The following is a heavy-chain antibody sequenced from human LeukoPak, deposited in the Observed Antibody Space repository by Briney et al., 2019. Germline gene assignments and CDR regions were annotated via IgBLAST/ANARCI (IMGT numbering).Heavy chain of an antibody. Sequence: SETLSLTCTVSGDSISNYFWSWIRQPAGKGLEWIGRMYTSGSTDYNPSLRSRVTMSVDTSKNQFSLKLWSVTAADTAVYYCARESKSYDGSGFYHDSWGQGTLVTVSS. V-gene: IGHV4-4*07. CDR3: ARESKSYDGSGFYHDS. J-gene: IGHJ4*02. D-gene: IGHD3-22*01. CDR2: MYTSGST. CDR1: GDSISNYF.